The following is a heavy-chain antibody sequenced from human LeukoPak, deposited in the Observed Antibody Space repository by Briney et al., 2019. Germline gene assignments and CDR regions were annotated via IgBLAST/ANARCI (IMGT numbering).Heavy chain of an antibody. CDR3: TIYSGNPG. J-gene: IGHJ4*02. V-gene: IGHV3-74*01. Sequence: GGSLRLSCAASGFTFSNYWMHWVRQAPGKGLVWVSCISNDGSSTTYADSVKGRFTISRDNAKNTLYLQMNSLRAEDTAVYYCTIYSGNPGWGRGTLVTVSS. D-gene: IGHD2-15*01. CDR2: ISNDGSST. CDR1: GFTFSNYW.